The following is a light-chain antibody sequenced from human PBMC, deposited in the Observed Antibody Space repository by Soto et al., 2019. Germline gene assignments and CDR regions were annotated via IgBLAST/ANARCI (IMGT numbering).Light chain of an antibody. V-gene: IGLV1-44*01. CDR1: SSSIGSNS. J-gene: IGLJ1*01. CDR2: TNN. CDR3: AAWDGSLNVYV. Sequence: QSVLTQPPSASGTPGQRVTLSCSGSSSSIGSNSVNWYQQLPRTAPKVLIYTNNQRPSGVPDRFSGSKSGTSASLAISGLQSEDEADYYCAAWDGSLNVYVFGTGTKLTVL.